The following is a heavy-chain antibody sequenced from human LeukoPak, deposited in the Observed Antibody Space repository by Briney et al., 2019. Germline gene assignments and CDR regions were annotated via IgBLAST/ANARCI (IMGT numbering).Heavy chain of an antibody. V-gene: IGHV3-30*18. CDR2: ISHDGSKK. CDR3: AKDRQQLVLHWYFDL. J-gene: IGHJ2*01. D-gene: IGHD6-13*01. CDR1: EFTFSTYV. Sequence: GGSLRLSCAASEFTFSTYVMHWVRQAPGKGLEWVAVISHDGSKKYYVDSVKGRFTISRDNSRNTLFLQMNSLRAEDTAVYYCAKDRQQLVLHWYFDLWGRGTQVTVSS.